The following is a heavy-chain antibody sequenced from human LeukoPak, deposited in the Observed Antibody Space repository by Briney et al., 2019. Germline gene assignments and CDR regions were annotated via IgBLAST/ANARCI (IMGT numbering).Heavy chain of an antibody. CDR1: GYSLTSYW. V-gene: IGHV5-10-1*01. CDR2: IDPSDSYT. CDR3: ARYSSGRAPFDY. D-gene: IGHD6-19*01. J-gene: IGHJ4*02. Sequence: GESLKISCKGSGYSLTSYWISWVRQMPGKGLEWMGRIDPSDSYTNYSPSFQGHVTISADKSISTAYLQWSSLKASDTAMYYCARYSSGRAPFDYWGQGTLVTVSS.